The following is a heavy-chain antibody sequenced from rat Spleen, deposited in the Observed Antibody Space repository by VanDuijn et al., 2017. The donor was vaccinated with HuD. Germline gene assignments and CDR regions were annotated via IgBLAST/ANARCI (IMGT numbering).Heavy chain of an antibody. J-gene: IGHJ3*01. CDR1: GFSLTSSH. Sequence: QVQLKESGPGLVKPSETLSLTCTVSGFSLTSSHVSWVRQPPGKGLEWMGVIWGDGSTAYNSALKSRLSISRDTSKSQVFLKMSSLKTEDTATYYCARDSTYYGYTPFAYWGQGTLVTVSS. V-gene: IGHV2-32*01. CDR3: ARDSTYYGYTPFAY. D-gene: IGHD1-9*01. CDR2: IWGDGST.